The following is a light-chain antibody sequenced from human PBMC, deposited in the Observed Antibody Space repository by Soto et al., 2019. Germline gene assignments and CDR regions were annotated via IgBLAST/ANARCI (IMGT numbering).Light chain of an antibody. V-gene: IGLV2-18*02. CDR2: EVS. J-gene: IGLJ1*01. CDR1: SSDDGSYNR. CDR3: SSYTSSSTYV. Sequence: QSALTQSPSVSGSPGQSVAISCTGTSSDDGSYNRVSWYQQPPGTAPKVMIYEVSNRPSGVPDRFSGSKSGNTASLTISGLQVEDEADYYCSSYTSSSTYVFGTGTKLTVL.